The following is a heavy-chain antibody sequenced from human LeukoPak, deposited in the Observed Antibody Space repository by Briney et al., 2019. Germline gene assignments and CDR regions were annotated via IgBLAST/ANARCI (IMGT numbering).Heavy chain of an antibody. Sequence: PGGSLRLSCAASEFTFSNYAMSWVRQAPGKGLEWVSSSTGTGYSTYYADSVKGRFTISRDNAKNSLYLQMNSLRAEDTAVYYCARRGEPTDAFDIWGQGTMVTVSS. CDR1: EFTFSNYA. D-gene: IGHD3-16*01. J-gene: IGHJ3*02. CDR3: ARRGEPTDAFDI. V-gene: IGHV3-23*01. CDR2: STGTGYST.